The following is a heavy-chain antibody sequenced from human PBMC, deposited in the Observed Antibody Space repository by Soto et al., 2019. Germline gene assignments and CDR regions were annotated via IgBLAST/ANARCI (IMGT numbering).Heavy chain of an antibody. CDR2: IYHSGTT. CDR3: ARERYRYGSSGFDY. J-gene: IGHJ4*01. D-gene: IGHD5-18*01. CDR1: GGSFSSYY. Sequence: SETLSLTCTASGGSFSSYYWAWIRQPPGKGLEWIGYIYHSGTTNYNPSLKSRVTISVDTSKKQFSLRLSSVTAADTAVYYCARERYRYGSSGFDYWGHGALVTVSS. V-gene: IGHV4-59*01.